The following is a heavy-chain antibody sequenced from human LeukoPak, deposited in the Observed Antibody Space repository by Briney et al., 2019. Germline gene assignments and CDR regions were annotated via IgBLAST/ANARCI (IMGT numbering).Heavy chain of an antibody. CDR3: ARNPTQWFGELSAYFDY. CDR2: IYYSGST. D-gene: IGHD3-10*01. Sequence: PSETLSLTCTVSGGSISSYYWSWIRQPPGKGLEWIVYIYYSGSTNYNPSLKSRVTISVDTSKNQFSLKLSSVTAADTAVYYCARNPTQWFGELSAYFDYWGQGTLVTVSS. V-gene: IGHV4-59*08. CDR1: GGSISSYY. J-gene: IGHJ4*02.